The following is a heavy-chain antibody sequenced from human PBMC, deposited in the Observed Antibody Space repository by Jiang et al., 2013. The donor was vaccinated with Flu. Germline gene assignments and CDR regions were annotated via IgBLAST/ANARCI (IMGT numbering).Heavy chain of an antibody. J-gene: IGHJ5*02. Sequence: KPTQTLTLTCTFSGFSLSTYGMCVSWIRQPPGKALEWLARIDWDGDTYYSTSLKTRLTISKDTSKNQVVLTMTNVDPMDTATYYCARIRRGSYYESWFDPWGQGTLVTVSS. V-gene: IGHV2-70*11. CDR3: ARIRRGSYYESWFDP. CDR1: GFSLSTYGMC. CDR2: IDWDGDT. D-gene: IGHD1-26*01.